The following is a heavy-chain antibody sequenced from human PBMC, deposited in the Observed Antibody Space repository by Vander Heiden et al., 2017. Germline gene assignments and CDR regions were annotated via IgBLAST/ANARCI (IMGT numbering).Heavy chain of an antibody. Sequence: QVQLVQSGAEVKKPGAAVKVSCKASGYTFTSYARHWVRQAPGQGLEWMGWINAVNGNTKYSQKFQGRVTITRDTSASTAYMELSSLRSEDTAVYYCARDHLPGIAAAGTGWFDPWGQGTLVTVSS. D-gene: IGHD6-13*01. V-gene: IGHV1-3*01. J-gene: IGHJ5*02. CDR2: INAVNGNT. CDR3: ARDHLPGIAAAGTGWFDP. CDR1: GYTFTSYA.